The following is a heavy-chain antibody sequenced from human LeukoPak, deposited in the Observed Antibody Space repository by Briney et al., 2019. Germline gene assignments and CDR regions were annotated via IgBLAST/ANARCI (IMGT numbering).Heavy chain of an antibody. CDR2: ISYDGSNK. V-gene: IGHV3-30*18. D-gene: IGHD5-12*01. Sequence: GSLRPSCAASGFTFSSYGMHWVRQAPGKGLEWVAVISYDGSNKYYADSVKGRFTISRDNSKNTLYLQMNSLRAEDTAVYYCAKDLGVSGYGFDYWGQGTLVTVSS. CDR1: GFTFSSYG. J-gene: IGHJ4*02. CDR3: AKDLGVSGYGFDY.